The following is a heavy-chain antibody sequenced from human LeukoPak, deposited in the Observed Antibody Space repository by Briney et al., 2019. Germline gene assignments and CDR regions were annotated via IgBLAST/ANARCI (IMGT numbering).Heavy chain of an antibody. CDR2: IIPILGIE. Sequence: SVKVSCKASGGTFSNYAISWVRQAPGQGLEWMGRIIPILGIEKYAQKFQGRVTITADKSTSTAYMELSSLRSEDTAVYYCAGDGLYSGSYHIDYWGQGTLVTVSS. CDR1: GGTFSNYA. J-gene: IGHJ4*02. V-gene: IGHV1-69*04. D-gene: IGHD1-26*01. CDR3: AGDGLYSGSYHIDY.